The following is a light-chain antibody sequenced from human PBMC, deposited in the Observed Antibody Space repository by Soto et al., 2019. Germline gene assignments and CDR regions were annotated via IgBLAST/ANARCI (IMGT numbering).Light chain of an antibody. CDR1: SSDVGGYNY. J-gene: IGLJ1*01. V-gene: IGLV2-14*01. CDR2: VVS. CDR3: SSYRSGGTFV. Sequence: SALAHPASVSGSPGQSIAISCTGTSSDVGGYNYVSWHQQHPGKAPKVLISVVSNRPSGVSNRFSGSKSGNTASLTISGLQAEDEADYYCSSYRSGGTFVFGSGTKVTVL.